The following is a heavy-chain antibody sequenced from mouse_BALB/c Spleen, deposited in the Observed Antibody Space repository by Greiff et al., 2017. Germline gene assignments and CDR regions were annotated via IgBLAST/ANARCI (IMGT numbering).Heavy chain of an antibody. CDR2: ISTYYGNT. CDR1: GYTFTDYA. J-gene: IGHJ4*01. V-gene: IGHV1-67*01. Sequence: VQLQQSGPELVRPGVSVKISCKGSGYTFTDYAMHWVKQSHAKSLEWIGVISTYYGNTNYNQKFKGKATMTVDKSSSTAYMELARLTSEDSAIYYCARHDGYYAMDYWGQGTSVTVSS. CDR3: ARHDGYYAMDY. D-gene: IGHD2-3*01.